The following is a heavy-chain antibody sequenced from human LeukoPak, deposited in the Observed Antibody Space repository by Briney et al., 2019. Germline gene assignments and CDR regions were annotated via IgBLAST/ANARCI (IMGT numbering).Heavy chain of an antibody. D-gene: IGHD6-19*01. Sequence: GGSLRLSCAASGFTFSDYYMSWIRQAPGKGLEWVSYISTSGGTIYYADSVKGRFTISRDNAKNSLYLQMNSLRAEDTAVYYCARDMVAEAGTRWGDYWGQGTLVTVSS. V-gene: IGHV3-11*04. CDR2: ISTSGGTI. CDR3: ARDMVAEAGTRWGDY. CDR1: GFTFSDYY. J-gene: IGHJ4*02.